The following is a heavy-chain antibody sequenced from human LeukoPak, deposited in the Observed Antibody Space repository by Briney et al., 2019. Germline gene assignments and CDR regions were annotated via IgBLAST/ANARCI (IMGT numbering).Heavy chain of an antibody. J-gene: IGHJ4*02. Sequence: SETLSLTCAVYGGSFSGYYWSWIRQPPGKGLEWIGEINHSGSTNYNPSLKSRVTISVDTSKNQFSLKLTSVTAADTAVYYCARGDWSPYYFDYWGQGTLVTVSS. CDR2: INHSGST. D-gene: IGHD3/OR15-3a*01. V-gene: IGHV4-34*01. CDR1: GGSFSGYY. CDR3: ARGDWSPYYFDY.